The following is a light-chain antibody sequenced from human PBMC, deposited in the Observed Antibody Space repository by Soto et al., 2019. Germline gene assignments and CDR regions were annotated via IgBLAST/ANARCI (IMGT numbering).Light chain of an antibody. J-gene: IGLJ1*01. V-gene: IGLV2-23*01. CDR2: EGS. CDR1: SSDVGNYNL. Sequence: QSALTQPASVSGSPGQSITISCTGTSSDVGNYNLVSWYQQHPGKAPKVMIYEGSKRPSGISNRFSGSKSDNTASLTISGLQAEDEADYYCCSYTGSTSLYVFGTGTKLTVL. CDR3: CSYTGSTSLYV.